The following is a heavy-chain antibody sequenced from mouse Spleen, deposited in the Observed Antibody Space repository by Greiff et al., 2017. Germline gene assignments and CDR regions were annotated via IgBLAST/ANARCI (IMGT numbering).Heavy chain of an antibody. Sequence: EVKLEESGGGLVKPGGSLKLSCAASGFTFSSYAMSWVRQTPEKRLEWVATISSGGSYTYYPDSVKGRFTISRDNAKNTLYLQMSSLRSEDTAMYYCARRDSSGSPFAYWGQGTLVTVSA. J-gene: IGHJ3*01. V-gene: IGHV5-9-1*01. CDR2: ISSGGSYT. D-gene: IGHD3-2*01. CDR3: ARRDSSGSPFAY. CDR1: GFTFSSYA.